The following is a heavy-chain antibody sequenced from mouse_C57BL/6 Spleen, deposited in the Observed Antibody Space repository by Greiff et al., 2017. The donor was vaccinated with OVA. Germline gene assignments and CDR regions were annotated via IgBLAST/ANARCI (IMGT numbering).Heavy chain of an antibody. CDR1: GFTFSDYY. CDR2: INYDGSST. CDR3: ARSDGYYPFAY. Sequence: EVKLMESEGGLVQPGSSMKLSCTASGFTFSDYYMAWVRQVPEKGLEWVANINYDGSSTYYLDSLKSRFIISRDNAKNILYLQMSSLKSEDTATYYCARSDGYYPFAYWGQGTLVTVSA. V-gene: IGHV5-16*01. J-gene: IGHJ3*01. D-gene: IGHD2-3*01.